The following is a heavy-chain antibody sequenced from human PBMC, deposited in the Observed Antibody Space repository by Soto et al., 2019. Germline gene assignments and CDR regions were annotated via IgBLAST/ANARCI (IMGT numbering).Heavy chain of an antibody. D-gene: IGHD3-10*01. V-gene: IGHV4-34*01. CDR2: INHSGST. Sequence: SETLSLTCAVYGGSFSGYYWSWIRQPPGKGLEWIGEINHSGSTNYNPSLKSRVTISVDTSKNQFSLKLSSVTAADTAVYYCARVGITMVRGVNNWFDPWGQGTLVTV. J-gene: IGHJ5*02. CDR1: GGSFSGYY. CDR3: ARVGITMVRGVNNWFDP.